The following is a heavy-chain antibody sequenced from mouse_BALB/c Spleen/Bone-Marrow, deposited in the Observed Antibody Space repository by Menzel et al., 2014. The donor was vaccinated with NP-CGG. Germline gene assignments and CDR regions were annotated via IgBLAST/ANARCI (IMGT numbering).Heavy chain of an antibody. Sequence: QVQLKHSGAELARPGASVKMSCKASGYTFTSYTMHWVKQRPGQGLEWIGYINPSSGYTNYNQKFKDKATLTADKSSSTAYMQLSSLTSEDSAVYYCAIYDYDVRYFDVWGAGTTVTVSS. CDR3: AIYDYDVRYFDV. J-gene: IGHJ1*01. CDR2: INPSSGYT. D-gene: IGHD2-4*01. CDR1: GYTFTSYT. V-gene: IGHV1-4*01.